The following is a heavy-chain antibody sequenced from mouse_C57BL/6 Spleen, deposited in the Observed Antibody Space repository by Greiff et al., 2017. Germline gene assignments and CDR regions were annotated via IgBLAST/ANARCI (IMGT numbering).Heavy chain of an antibody. V-gene: IGHV1-61*01. CDR1: GYTFTSYW. CDR2: IYPSDSET. Sequence: QVQLQQPGAELVRPGSSVKLSCKASGYTFTSYWMDWVKQRPGQGLEWIGNIYPSDSETHYNQKFKDKATLTVDKSSSTAYMQLSSLTSEDSAVYYCARRGIYYPRGYWGQGTTLTVSS. D-gene: IGHD1-1*01. J-gene: IGHJ2*01. CDR3: ARRGIYYPRGY.